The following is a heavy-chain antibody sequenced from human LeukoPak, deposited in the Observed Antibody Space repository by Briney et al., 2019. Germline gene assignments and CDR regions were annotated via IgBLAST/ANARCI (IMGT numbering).Heavy chain of an antibody. J-gene: IGHJ5*02. CDR2: ISWNSGST. CDR3: AKGLFGVVIRGNYFDP. CDR1: GFTFDDYA. V-gene: IGHV3-9*01. D-gene: IGHD3-3*01. Sequence: GGSLRLSCAASGFTFDDYAMHWVRQAPGKGLEWVSGISWNSGSTGYADSVKGRFTISRDNARNSLYLQMNSLRPEDTALYYCAKGLFGVVIRGNYFDPWGQGTLVTVSS.